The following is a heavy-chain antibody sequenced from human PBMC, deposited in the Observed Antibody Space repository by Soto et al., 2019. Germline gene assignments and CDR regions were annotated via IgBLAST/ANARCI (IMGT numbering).Heavy chain of an antibody. CDR2: ISGSGGST. CDR3: AKGGSITMIVVVMPQHYGMDV. Sequence: GGSLRLSCAASGFTFSSYAMSWVRQAPGKGLEWVSAISGSGGSTYYADSVKGRFTISRDNSKNTLYLQMNSLRAEDTAVYYLAKGGSITMIVVVMPQHYGMDVWGQGTTVAVSS. J-gene: IGHJ6*02. D-gene: IGHD3-22*01. CDR1: GFTFSSYA. V-gene: IGHV3-23*01.